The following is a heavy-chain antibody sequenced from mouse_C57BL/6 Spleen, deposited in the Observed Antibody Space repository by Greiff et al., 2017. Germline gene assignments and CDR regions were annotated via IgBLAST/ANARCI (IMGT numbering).Heavy chain of an antibody. CDR1: GYTFTSYW. CDR3: ARLYYGSSYWFAY. J-gene: IGHJ3*01. D-gene: IGHD1-1*01. CDR2: IDPSDSET. Sequence: QVQLQQPGAELVRPGSSVKLSCKASGYTFTSYWMHWVKQRPIQGLEWIGNIDPSDSETHYNQKFKDKATLTVDKSSSTAYMQLSSLTSEDSAVDYCARLYYGSSYWFAYWGQGTLVTVSA. V-gene: IGHV1-52*01.